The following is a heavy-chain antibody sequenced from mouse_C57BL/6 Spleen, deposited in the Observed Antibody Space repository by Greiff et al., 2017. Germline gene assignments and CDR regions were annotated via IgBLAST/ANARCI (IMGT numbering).Heavy chain of an antibody. Sequence: QVQLQQSGAELVKPGASVKISCKASGYAFSSYWMNWVKQRPGKGLEWIGQIYPGDGDTNYNGKFKGKATLTADKSSITAYIQLSSLTSEDSAVYFCARSTTVVATDYWGQGTTLTVSS. J-gene: IGHJ2*01. V-gene: IGHV1-80*01. D-gene: IGHD1-1*01. CDR1: GYAFSSYW. CDR2: IYPGDGDT. CDR3: ARSTTVVATDY.